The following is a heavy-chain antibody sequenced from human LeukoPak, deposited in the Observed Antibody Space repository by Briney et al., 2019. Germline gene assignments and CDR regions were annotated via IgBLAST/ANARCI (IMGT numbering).Heavy chain of an antibody. CDR1: GYTFTGDY. CDR3: AKPVAGDGTAAAQFDY. D-gene: IGHD6-13*01. CDR2: INPNSGGT. V-gene: IGHV1-2*02. J-gene: IGHJ4*02. Sequence: ASVKVSCKSSGYTFTGDYMHWVRQAPGQGLEWMGWINPNSGGTNYAQKFQGRVTMTRDTSISTAYMELSRLRSDDTAVYYCAKPVAGDGTAAAQFDYWGQGTLVTVSS.